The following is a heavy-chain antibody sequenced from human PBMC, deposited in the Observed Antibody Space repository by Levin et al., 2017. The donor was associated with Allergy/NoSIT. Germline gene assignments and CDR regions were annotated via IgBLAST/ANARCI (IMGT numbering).Heavy chain of an antibody. CDR2: IKQDGSEK. CDR3: AAGYSSSWA. Sequence: GESLKISCAASGFTFSSYWMSWVRQAPGKGLEWVANIKQDGSEKYYVDSVKGRFTISRDNAKNSLYLQMNSLRAEDTAVYYCAAGYSSSWAWGQGTLVTVSS. J-gene: IGHJ5*02. CDR1: GFTFSSYW. V-gene: IGHV3-7*01. D-gene: IGHD6-13*01.